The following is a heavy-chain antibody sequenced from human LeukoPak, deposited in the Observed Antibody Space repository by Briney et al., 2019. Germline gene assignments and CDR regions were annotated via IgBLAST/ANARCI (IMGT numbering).Heavy chain of an antibody. CDR2: ISSSSSYI. J-gene: IGHJ6*02. V-gene: IGHV3-21*01. D-gene: IGHD6-19*01. Sequence: GGSLRLSCAASGFTFSSYSMNWVRQAPGKGLEWVSSISSSSSYIYYADSVKGRFTISRDNAKNSLYPQMNSLRAEDTAVYYCARDGDGSGSGYGMDVWGQGTTVTVSS. CDR1: GFTFSSYS. CDR3: ARDGDGSGSGYGMDV.